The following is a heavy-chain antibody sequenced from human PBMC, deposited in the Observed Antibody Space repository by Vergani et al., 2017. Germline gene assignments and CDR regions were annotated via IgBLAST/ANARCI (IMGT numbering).Heavy chain of an antibody. V-gene: IGHV1-46*01. CDR1: GYTFSNYY. CDR3: VREGSYCGSTTCRNTSYVYYYHMDV. J-gene: IGHJ6*03. CDR2: INPSGGHT. D-gene: IGHD2-21*01. Sequence: QVQVVQSGAEVKKSGASVKVSCKTSGYTFSNYYMHWVRQAPGQGLEWMGIINPSGGHTNYAQKFQGRVTMTRDTSTSTVYMELSSLRSEDTAIYYCVREGSYCGSTTCRNTSYVYYYHMDVWGEGTTVTVSS.